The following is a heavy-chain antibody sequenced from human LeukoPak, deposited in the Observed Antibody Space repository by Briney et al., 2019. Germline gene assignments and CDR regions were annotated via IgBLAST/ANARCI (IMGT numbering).Heavy chain of an antibody. D-gene: IGHD3-22*01. CDR2: ISSSSYI. V-gene: IGHV3-21*01. J-gene: IGHJ4*02. CDR3: AYLSISMIVVD. CDR1: GFTFNSYS. Sequence: GGSLRLSCAASGFTFNSYSMDWVRQAPGKGLEWVSSISSSSYIYYADSVKGRFTISRDNAKNSLYLQMNSLRAEDTAVYYCAYLSISMIVVDWGQGTLVTVSS.